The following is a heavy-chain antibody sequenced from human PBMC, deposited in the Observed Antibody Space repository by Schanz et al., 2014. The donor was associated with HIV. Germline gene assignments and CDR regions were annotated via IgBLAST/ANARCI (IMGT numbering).Heavy chain of an antibody. Sequence: EVQLVESGGGLLQPGRSLRLSCATSGFPFAAYAMTWVRQAPGKGLEWVSAIDGVGDNTYYADSVKGRFTISRDNSKNTLYLQMKSPRAADTAVYYCAKDRNYYDDKYWGKGNYYYYYGMDVWGQGTTVTVS. V-gene: IGHV3-23*04. CDR2: IDGVGDNT. J-gene: IGHJ6*02. CDR3: AKDRNYYDDKYWGKGNYYYYYGMDV. D-gene: IGHD3-22*01. CDR1: GFPFAAYA.